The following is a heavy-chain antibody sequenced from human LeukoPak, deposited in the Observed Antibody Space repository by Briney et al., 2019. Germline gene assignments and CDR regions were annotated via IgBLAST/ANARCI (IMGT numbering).Heavy chain of an antibody. CDR2: ISPHGDIT. CDR1: GFTFSSYS. Sequence: PGGSLRLSCAASGFTFSSYSMNWVRQAPGKGLEWVSGISPHGDITYYKESVRGRFTISRDNFKNMVSLQLNSLRAEDTAMYYCAKDDDWGRFNHWGQGTLVTVSS. CDR3: AKDDDWGRFNH. V-gene: IGHV3-23*01. J-gene: IGHJ1*01. D-gene: IGHD3-16*01.